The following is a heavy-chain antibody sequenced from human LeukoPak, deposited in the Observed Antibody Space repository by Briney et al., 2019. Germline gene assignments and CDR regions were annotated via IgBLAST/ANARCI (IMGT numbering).Heavy chain of an antibody. J-gene: IGHJ4*02. CDR1: GFTFSSYA. Sequence: GGSLRLSCAASGFTFSSYAMSWVRQGPGKGLEWVSAISGSGGSTYYAESVKGRFTISRDNSKNTLYLQMNSLRVEDTAVYYCAKDTHSSSWYYFDYWGQGTLVTVSS. CDR3: AKDTHSSSWYYFDY. CDR2: ISGSGGST. D-gene: IGHD6-13*01. V-gene: IGHV3-23*01.